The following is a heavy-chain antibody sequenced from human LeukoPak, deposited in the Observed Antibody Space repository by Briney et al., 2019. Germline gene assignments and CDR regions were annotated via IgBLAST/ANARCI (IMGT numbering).Heavy chain of an antibody. Sequence: PSETLSLTCSVSGDSISRNSHYWCWIRQSAGKGLEWIGRLNPSGKIDYNPSLRSRLTVSLDPSENKLSLKLSSVTAADTALYYCARGRPSGDYFDFWGQGALVTVSS. D-gene: IGHD4-17*01. CDR3: ARGRPSGDYFDF. J-gene: IGHJ4*02. V-gene: IGHV4-61*02. CDR2: LNPSGKI. CDR1: GDSISRNSHY.